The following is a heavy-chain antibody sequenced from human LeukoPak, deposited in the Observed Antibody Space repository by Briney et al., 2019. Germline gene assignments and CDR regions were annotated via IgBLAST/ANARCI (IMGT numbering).Heavy chain of an antibody. D-gene: IGHD3-10*01. V-gene: IGHV3-30*02. J-gene: IGHJ6*04. Sequence: GGSLRLSCAASGFIFSNYGMHWVRQAPGKGLEWAAFIRHNGSYKYYADSVKGRFTISRDNSKNTLYLQMNSLRAEDTAVYYCARAFHYYGSGSYYDVWGKGTTVTVSS. CDR3: ARAFHYYGSGSYYDV. CDR1: GFIFSNYG. CDR2: IRHNGSYK.